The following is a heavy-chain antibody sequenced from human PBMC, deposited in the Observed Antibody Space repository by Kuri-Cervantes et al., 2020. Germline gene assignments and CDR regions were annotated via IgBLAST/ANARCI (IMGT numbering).Heavy chain of an antibody. J-gene: IGHJ4*02. CDR2: IKSKTDGGTT. CDR3: TTDWYDSSGYMNY. Sequence: GGSLRLSCAASGFTVSSNYMSWVRQAPGKGLEWVGRIKSKTDGGTTDYAAPVKGRFTISRDDSKNTLYLQMNSLKTEDTAVYYRTTDWYDSSGYMNYWGQGTLVTVSS. CDR1: GFTVSSNY. D-gene: IGHD3-22*01. V-gene: IGHV3-15*01.